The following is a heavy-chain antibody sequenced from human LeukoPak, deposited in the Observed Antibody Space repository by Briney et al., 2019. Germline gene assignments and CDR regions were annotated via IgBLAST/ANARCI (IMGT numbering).Heavy chain of an antibody. CDR1: GYTFTSYD. Sequence: ASVKVSCKASGYTFTSYDINWVRQATGQGLEWMGWMNPNSGNTGYAQKFQGRVTMTRDTSISTAYMELSRLRSDDTAVYYCARTPLVSPYFDYWGQGTLVTVSS. J-gene: IGHJ4*02. CDR3: ARTPLVSPYFDY. CDR2: MNPNSGNT. V-gene: IGHV1-8*01. D-gene: IGHD2-8*01.